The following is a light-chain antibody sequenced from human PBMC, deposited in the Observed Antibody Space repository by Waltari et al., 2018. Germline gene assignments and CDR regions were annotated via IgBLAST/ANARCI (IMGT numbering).Light chain of an antibody. CDR2: DVT. CDR1: SSDVGGYNL. J-gene: IGLJ1*01. CDR3: CSFAGSISVFTV. V-gene: IGLV2-23*02. Sequence: QSALTQFASVSGSPGQSITIPCTGTSSDVGGYNLVSLYHQPPGRAPKPIIYDVTKRPSGVSNRFSGSKSGNTASLTISGLQAEDEADYYCCSFAGSISVFTVFGTGTTVTVL.